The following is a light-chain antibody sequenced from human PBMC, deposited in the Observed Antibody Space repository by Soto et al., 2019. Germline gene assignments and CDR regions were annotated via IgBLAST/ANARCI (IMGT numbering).Light chain of an antibody. CDR1: QSVSSN. Sequence: EIVMTQSPATLSVSPEERATLSCRASQSVSSNLAWYQQKPGQAPRLLIYGASTRATGIPARFSGSGSGTEFTLTISSLQSEDFAVYYCQHYNNWPTFGQGTKVDIK. CDR2: GAS. J-gene: IGKJ1*01. V-gene: IGKV3-15*01. CDR3: QHYNNWPT.